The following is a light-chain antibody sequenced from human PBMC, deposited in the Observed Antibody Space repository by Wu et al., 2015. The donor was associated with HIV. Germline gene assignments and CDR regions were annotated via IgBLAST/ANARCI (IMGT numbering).Light chain of an antibody. CDR1: QTVSTD. CDR3: HQYRTWPLT. J-gene: IGKJ1*01. CDR2: SIS. Sequence: VMTQSPATLSVSPGERASLSCRASQTVSTDFAWYHQKPGQAPRLLMYSISVRATGVPARFTGSGSGTEFTLIISSMQSEDFGIYYCHQYRTWPLTFGQGTKVEV. V-gene: IGKV3-15*01.